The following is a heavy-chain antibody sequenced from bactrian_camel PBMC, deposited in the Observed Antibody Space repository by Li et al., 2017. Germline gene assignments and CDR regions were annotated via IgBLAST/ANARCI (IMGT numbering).Heavy chain of an antibody. CDR1: GSTCNSNC. CDR2: VDHDGVA. J-gene: IGHJ4*01. Sequence: QVQLVESGGGSVQAGGSLSLSCVASGSTCNSNCMGWFRQVPWKEREGVAAVDHDGVASYQASVKGRFTISKDSAKNTLYLQMNNLKPEDTAMYYCGTNKYCRGSACCNSDFSHWGQGTQVTVS. D-gene: IGHD2*01. V-gene: IGHV3S53*01. CDR3: GTNKYCRGSACCNSDFSH.